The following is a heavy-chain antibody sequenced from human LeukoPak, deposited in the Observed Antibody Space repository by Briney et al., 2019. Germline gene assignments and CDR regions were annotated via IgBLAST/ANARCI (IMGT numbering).Heavy chain of an antibody. CDR3: ARGYSYGSNNWFDP. V-gene: IGHV4-59*08. CDR2: IYFSGST. D-gene: IGHD5-18*01. CDR1: GGSISIYY. J-gene: IGHJ5*02. Sequence: SETLSLTCTVCGGSISIYYWSWIRQPPGKGLEWIGYIYFSGSTNYNPSLKSRVTILVDTSKNQSSLKLSSVTAADTAVYYCARGYSYGSNNWFDPWGQGTLVTVSS.